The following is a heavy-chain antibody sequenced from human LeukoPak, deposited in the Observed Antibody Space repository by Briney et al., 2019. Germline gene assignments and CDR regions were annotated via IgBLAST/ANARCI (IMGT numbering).Heavy chain of an antibody. Sequence: KTSETLSLTCTVSGGSISSYYWSWIRQPPGKGLEWVAYIYYSGSTSYNPSLKSRVTISVDTSKKQFSLRLSAVTAADTAVYYCARHRGAYCSGGNCYSSYYFDYWGQGTLVTVSS. CDR3: ARHRGAYCSGGNCYSSYYFDY. D-gene: IGHD2-15*01. CDR1: GGSISSYY. CDR2: IYYSGST. J-gene: IGHJ4*02. V-gene: IGHV4-59*08.